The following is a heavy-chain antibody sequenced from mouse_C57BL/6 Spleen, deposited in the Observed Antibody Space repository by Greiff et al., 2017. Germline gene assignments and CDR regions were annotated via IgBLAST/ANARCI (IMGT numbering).Heavy chain of an antibody. CDR1: GFTFTDYY. CDR2: INPDNGGT. D-gene: IGHD1-1*01. Sequence: EVQLLQSGPVLVKPGASVKLSCKASGFTFTDYYMNWVKQSPGKSLEWIGVINPDNGGTSYNEEFKGRCTLTVDNSSSTVYMELNSLTSEDSAVYYCARYGAGVGDAMDYWGQGTSVTVSS. V-gene: IGHV1-19*01. J-gene: IGHJ4*01. CDR3: ARYGAGVGDAMDY.